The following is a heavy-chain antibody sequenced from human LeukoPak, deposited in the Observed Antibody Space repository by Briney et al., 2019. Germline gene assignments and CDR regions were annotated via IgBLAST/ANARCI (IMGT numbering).Heavy chain of an antibody. CDR1: GVSFRGYY. J-gene: IGHJ4*02. Sequence: SETLSLTCAVYGVSFRGYYWSWIRQPPGKGLEWIGEINHSGSSNYNPSLKSRVTISLDTSKNQFSLNLSSVTAADTAVYYCAREGYCSGTSCYNFNYWGQGTLVTVSS. D-gene: IGHD2-2*02. V-gene: IGHV4-34*01. CDR3: AREGYCSGTSCYNFNY. CDR2: INHSGSS.